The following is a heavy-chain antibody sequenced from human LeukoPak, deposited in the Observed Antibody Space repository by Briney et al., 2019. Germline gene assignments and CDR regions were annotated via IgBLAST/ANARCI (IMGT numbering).Heavy chain of an antibody. D-gene: IGHD6-13*01. CDR1: GGSISSHY. Sequence: SETLSLTCAVSGGSISSHYWTWIRQPAGKGLEWIGRIHMSGTNNYNPSLKSRATMSLDTSKNQASLKLSSVTAADTAMYYCARSPPPHSSSFYWFDPWGQGTLVTVSS. J-gene: IGHJ5*02. CDR2: IHMSGTN. CDR3: ARSPPPHSSSFYWFDP. V-gene: IGHV4-4*07.